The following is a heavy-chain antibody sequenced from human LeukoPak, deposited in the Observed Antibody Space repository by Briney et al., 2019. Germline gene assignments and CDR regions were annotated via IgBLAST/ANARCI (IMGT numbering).Heavy chain of an antibody. D-gene: IGHD5-18*01. V-gene: IGHV3-30*02. CDR2: IWYDGRDK. CDR3: AKDPYSYGSYFDY. CDR1: GCTFSGCG. Sequence: GGSLRLSCAASGCTFSGCGMHWVRQAPGKGLEWVAFIWYDGRDKYYADSVKGQFTISRDNSKNTLYLQMNSLRAEDTAVYYCAKDPYSYGSYFDYWGQGTLVTVSS. J-gene: IGHJ4*02.